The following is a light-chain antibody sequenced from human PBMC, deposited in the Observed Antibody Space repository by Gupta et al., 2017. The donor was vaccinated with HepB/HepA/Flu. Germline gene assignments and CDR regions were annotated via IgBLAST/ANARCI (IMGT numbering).Light chain of an antibody. CDR3: QQYYSFPWT. CDR1: YNLLPTFNNNNY. J-gene: IGKJ1*01. CDR2: WAS. V-gene: IGKV4-1*01. Sequence: DIVMTQSPDSLAVSLGERATINCKSSYNLLPTFNNNNYLAWYQQKPGQSPKLLIYWASTRDSGVPDRFSGSGSGTDFTLTIGSLQAEDVAVYYCQQYYSFPWTFGQGTRVEIK.